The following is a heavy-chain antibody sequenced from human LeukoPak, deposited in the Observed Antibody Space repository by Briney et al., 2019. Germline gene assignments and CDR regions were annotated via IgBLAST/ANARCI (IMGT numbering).Heavy chain of an antibody. V-gene: IGHV4-31*03. CDR3: ARESRGYMIALDY. CDR1: GGSISSGGYY. D-gene: IGHD3-22*01. CDR2: IYYSGST. Sequence: SETLSLTCTVSGGSISSGGYYWSWIRQHPGKGLEWIGYIYYSGSTYYNPSLKSRVTISVDTSKNQFSLKLSSVTAADTAVYYCARESRGYMIALDYWGQGTLVTVSS. J-gene: IGHJ4*02.